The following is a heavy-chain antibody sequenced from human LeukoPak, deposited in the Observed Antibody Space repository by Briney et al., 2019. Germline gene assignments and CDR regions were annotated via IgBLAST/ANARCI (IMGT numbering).Heavy chain of an antibody. V-gene: IGHV4-61*01. CDR2: KYYSGST. CDR3: ARGRSYGFDFDS. D-gene: IGHD5-18*01. Sequence: SETLSLTCVVSGVSINTCCYYWPWLRQPPGKGLEWIGYKYYSGSTSYNSSLRSRLTISLDSSKNQFSLRLTSVTAADTAVYYCARGRSYGFDFDSWGPGTLVIVSS. J-gene: IGHJ4*02. CDR1: GVSINTCCYY.